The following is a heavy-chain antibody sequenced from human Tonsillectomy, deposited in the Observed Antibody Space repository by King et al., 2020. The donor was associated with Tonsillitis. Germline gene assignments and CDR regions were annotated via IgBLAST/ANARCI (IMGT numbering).Heavy chain of an antibody. Sequence: QLQESGPGLVKPSETLSLTCTVSGGSISSSNYYWDWIRQPPGKGLEWIGNIYYSGSTYYNPSLKSRVTISVDTSKSQFSLKVSSVTAADTAVYYCARLYSSGCTRFDYWGQGTLVTVSS. CDR2: IYYSGST. D-gene: IGHD6-19*01. J-gene: IGHJ4*02. CDR3: ARLYSSGCTRFDY. CDR1: GGSISSSNYY. V-gene: IGHV4-39*07.